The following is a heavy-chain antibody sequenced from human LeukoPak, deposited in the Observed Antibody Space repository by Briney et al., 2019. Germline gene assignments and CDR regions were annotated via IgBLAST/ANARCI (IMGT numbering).Heavy chain of an antibody. CDR2: ISGGGGST. Sequence: GGSLRLSCAASGFTFSSYAMSWVRQAPGKGLEWVSAISGGGGSTYYADSVKGRFTISRDNSKNSLYLQMNSLRTEDTALYYCAKDLFGYNGYWGQGTLVTVSS. J-gene: IGHJ4*02. V-gene: IGHV3-43*02. CDR1: GFTFSSYA. D-gene: IGHD5-24*01. CDR3: AKDLFGYNGY.